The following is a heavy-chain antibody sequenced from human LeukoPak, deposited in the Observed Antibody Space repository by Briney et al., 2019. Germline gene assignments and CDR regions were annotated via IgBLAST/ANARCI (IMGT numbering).Heavy chain of an antibody. CDR1: GYTFTCYY. CDR2: INPSGGST. D-gene: IGHD2-21*02. CDR3: ARDKGQGVVVTAYFDY. V-gene: IGHV1-46*01. Sequence: ASVKVSCKASGYTFTCYYMHWVRQAPGQGLEWMGIINPSGGSTSYAQKFQGRVTMTRDTSTSTVYMELSSLRSEDTAVYYCARDKGQGVVVTAYFDYWGQGTLVTVSS. J-gene: IGHJ4*02.